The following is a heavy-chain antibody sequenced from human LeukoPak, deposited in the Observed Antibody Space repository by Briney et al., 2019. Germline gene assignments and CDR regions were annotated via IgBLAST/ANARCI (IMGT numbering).Heavy chain of an antibody. CDR3: AKEVLWFGEVSYPVEVDY. V-gene: IGHV1-8*02. CDR1: GGTFSSYA. J-gene: IGHJ4*02. CDR2: MNPNSGNT. D-gene: IGHD3-10*01. Sequence: ASVKVSCKASGGTFSSYAISWVRQAPGQGLEWMGWMNPNSGNTGYAQKFQGRVTMTRNTSISTAYMELSSLRSEDTAIYYCAKEVLWFGEVSYPVEVDYWGQGTLVTVSS.